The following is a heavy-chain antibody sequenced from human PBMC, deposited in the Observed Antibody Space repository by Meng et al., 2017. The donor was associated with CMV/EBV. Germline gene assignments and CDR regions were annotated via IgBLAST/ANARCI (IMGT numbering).Heavy chain of an antibody. CDR3: ARESSYDFSHDY. J-gene: IGHJ4*02. Sequence: VQWGWIGVEVKHPGSLVKFAVKASGYTFTGYYMQWVRQAPGQVLEWMGIINPSGGSTSYAQKFQGRVTMTRDTSTSTVYMELSSLRSEDTAVYYCARESSYDFSHDYWGQGTLVTVSS. D-gene: IGHD3-3*01. CDR1: GYTFTGYY. CDR2: INPSGGST. V-gene: IGHV1-46*01.